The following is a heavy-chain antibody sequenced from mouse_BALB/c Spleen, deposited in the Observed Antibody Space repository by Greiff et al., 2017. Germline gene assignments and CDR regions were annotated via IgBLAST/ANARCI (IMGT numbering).Heavy chain of an antibody. CDR1: GYTFTSYW. Sequence: QVQLKQPGAELVKPGASVKMSCKASGYTFTSYWMHWVKQRPGQGLEWIGTIDPSDSYTSYNQKFKGKATLTVDTSSSTAYMQLSSLTSEDSAVYYCTRWDTTVVAVDYWGQGTTLTVSS. CDR2: IDPSDSYT. D-gene: IGHD1-1*01. J-gene: IGHJ2*01. V-gene: IGHV1S127*01. CDR3: TRWDTTVVAVDY.